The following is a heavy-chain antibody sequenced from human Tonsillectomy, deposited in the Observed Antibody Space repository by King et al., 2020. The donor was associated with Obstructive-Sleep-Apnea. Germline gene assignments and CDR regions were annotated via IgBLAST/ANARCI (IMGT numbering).Heavy chain of an antibody. CDR1: GYTFTGYY. V-gene: IGHV1-2*02. CDR3: ARDPVRLWFGEQLSGSYNWFDP. J-gene: IGHJ5*02. CDR2: INPNSGGT. Sequence: QLVQSGAEVKKPGASVKVSCKASGYTFTGYYMHWVRQAPGQGLEWMGWINPNSGGTNYAQKFQGRVTMTRDTSISTAYMELSRLRSDDTAVYYCARDPVRLWFGEQLSGSYNWFDPWGQGTLVTVSS. D-gene: IGHD3-10*01.